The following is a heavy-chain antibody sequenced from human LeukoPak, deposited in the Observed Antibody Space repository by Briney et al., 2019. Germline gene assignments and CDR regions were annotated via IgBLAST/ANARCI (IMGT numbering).Heavy chain of an antibody. Sequence: SVKVSCKASGGTFSSYAISWVRQAPEQGLEWMGVIIPIFGTANYAQKFQGRVTITTDESTSTAYMELSSLRSEDTAVYYCARPNYYDSSGEFDYWGQGTLVTVSS. CDR1: GGTFSSYA. V-gene: IGHV1-69*05. CDR3: ARPNYYDSSGEFDY. D-gene: IGHD3-22*01. CDR2: IIPIFGTA. J-gene: IGHJ4*02.